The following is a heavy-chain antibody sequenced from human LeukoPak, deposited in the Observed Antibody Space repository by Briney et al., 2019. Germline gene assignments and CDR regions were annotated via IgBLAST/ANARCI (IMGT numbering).Heavy chain of an antibody. D-gene: IGHD3-22*01. CDR3: ARDTYYYDSSGRRFDY. CDR1: GVSISSYY. Sequence: PSETLSLTCTVSGVSISSYYWSWIRQPAGKGLELIGRIYTSGSTNYNPSLKSRVTMSVDTSKNQFSLKLSSVTAADTAVYYCARDTYYYDSSGRRFDYWGQGTLVTVSS. CDR2: IYTSGST. J-gene: IGHJ4*02. V-gene: IGHV4-4*07.